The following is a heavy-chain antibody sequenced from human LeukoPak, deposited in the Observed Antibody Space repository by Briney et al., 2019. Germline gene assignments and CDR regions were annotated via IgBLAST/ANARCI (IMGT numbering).Heavy chain of an antibody. Sequence: SGGSLRLSCAASGFTFSNYAMSWVRQAPGKGLEWVSGISGSGASTYYTASVKGRFTISRDNSKNTLYLQMNSLRAEDTAVYYCANIRYNSGLDYWGQGTLVTVSS. V-gene: IGHV3-23*01. CDR1: GFTFSNYA. D-gene: IGHD5-18*01. CDR2: ISGSGAST. J-gene: IGHJ4*02. CDR3: ANIRYNSGLDY.